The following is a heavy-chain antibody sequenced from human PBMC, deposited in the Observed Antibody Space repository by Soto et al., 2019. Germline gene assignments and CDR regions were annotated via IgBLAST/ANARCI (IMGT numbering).Heavy chain of an antibody. J-gene: IGHJ6*03. V-gene: IGHV3-74*01. D-gene: IGHD6-25*01. CDR1: GFTFSSYW. Sequence: GGSLRLSCAASGFTFSSYWMHWVRQAPGKGLVWVSRINSDGSSTSYADSVKGRFTISRDNAKNTLYLQMNSLRAEDTAVYYCARGKYSSARIGDYYYYYYMDVWGKGTKVTVSS. CDR2: INSDGSST. CDR3: ARGKYSSARIGDYYYYYYMDV.